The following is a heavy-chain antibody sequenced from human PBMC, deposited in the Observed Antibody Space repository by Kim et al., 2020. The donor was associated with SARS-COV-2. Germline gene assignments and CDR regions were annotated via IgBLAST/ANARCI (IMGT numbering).Heavy chain of an antibody. V-gene: IGHV5-51*01. CDR2: IYPGDSDT. CDR1: GYSFTSYW. CDR3: ARGDYDYVWGSYPPNYYYGMGV. D-gene: IGHD3-16*02. J-gene: IGHJ6*02. Sequence: GESLKISCKGSGYSFTSYWIGWVRQMPGKGLEWMGIIYPGDSDTRYSPSFQGQVTISTDKSLSTAYLQWSSLKASDTAMYYCARGDYDYVWGSYPPNYYYGMGVWGQGTTVTVSS.